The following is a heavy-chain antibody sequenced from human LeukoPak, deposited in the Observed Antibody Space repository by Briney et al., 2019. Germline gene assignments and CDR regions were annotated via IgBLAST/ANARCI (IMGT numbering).Heavy chain of an antibody. Sequence: EASVKVSCTTSGYTFTNYGINWVRQAPGQGLEWMGWISPYNGHTNYAQKLQGRVTMTTVTLTSTAYMELRSLRSDDTAVYYCARDPRMTTVNWFDPWGQGTLVTVSS. CDR2: ISPYNGHT. CDR3: ARDPRMTTVNWFDP. J-gene: IGHJ5*02. CDR1: GYTFTNYG. V-gene: IGHV1-18*01. D-gene: IGHD4-11*01.